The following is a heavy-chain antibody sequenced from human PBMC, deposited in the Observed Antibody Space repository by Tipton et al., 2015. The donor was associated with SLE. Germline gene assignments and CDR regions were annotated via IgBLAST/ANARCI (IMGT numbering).Heavy chain of an antibody. CDR1: GFTFSSYA. CDR3: SKSTTAYRNWLDP. CDR2: ISGSGGST. D-gene: IGHD4-11*01. J-gene: IGHJ5*02. Sequence: SLRLSCAASGFTFSSYAMSWVRQAPGKGLEWVSAISGSGGSTYYADSVKGRFTISRDNSKNTLYLQMNSLRAEDTAVYYCSKSTTAYRNWLDPWGQGTLVTVSS. V-gene: IGHV3-23*01.